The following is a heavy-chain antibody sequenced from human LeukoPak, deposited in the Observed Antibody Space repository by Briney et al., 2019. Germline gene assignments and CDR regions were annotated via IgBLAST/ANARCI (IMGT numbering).Heavy chain of an antibody. V-gene: IGHV1-2*02. CDR3: ARARALDY. J-gene: IGHJ4*02. CDR2: INPNSGDT. Sequence: ASVKVSCKASGYTFTGSYIYWVRQAPGQGLEWMGWINPNSGDTNCVQRFQGRVTMTRDTSINTAYMELSRLRSDDTAMYYCARARALDYWGQGTLVTVSS. CDR1: GYTFTGSY.